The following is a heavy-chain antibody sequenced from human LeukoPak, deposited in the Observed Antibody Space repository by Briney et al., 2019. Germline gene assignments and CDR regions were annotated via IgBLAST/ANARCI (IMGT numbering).Heavy chain of an antibody. CDR2: IIPIFGTA. V-gene: IGHV1-69*05. CDR3: ARGHGGSELPYFDY. Sequence: GASVKVSCKASGGTFSSYAISWVRQAPGQGLEWMGGIIPIFGTANYAQKFQGRVTITTDESTSTAYMELSSLRSEDTAVYYCARGHGGSELPYFDYWGQGTLVTVSS. D-gene: IGHD1-7*01. J-gene: IGHJ4*02. CDR1: GGTFSSYA.